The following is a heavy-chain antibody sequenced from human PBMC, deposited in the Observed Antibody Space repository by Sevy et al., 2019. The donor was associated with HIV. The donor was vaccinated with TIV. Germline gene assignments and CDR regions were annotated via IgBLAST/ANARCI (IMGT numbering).Heavy chain of an antibody. CDR2: IRGKANNYAT. J-gene: IGHJ4*02. Sequence: GGSLRLSCAGSGFTFSDAAIHWVRQASGKGLEWLGRIRGKANNYATAYAVSVKDRFSISRNDLKDTAYLQMNSLRTEDAAMYYCSIYYDIRAFDSWGQGTQVTVSS. CDR1: GFTFSDAA. V-gene: IGHV3-73*01. CDR3: SIYYDIRAFDS. D-gene: IGHD3-22*01.